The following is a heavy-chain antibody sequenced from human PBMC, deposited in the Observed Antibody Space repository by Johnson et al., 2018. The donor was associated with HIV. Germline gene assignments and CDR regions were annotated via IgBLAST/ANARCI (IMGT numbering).Heavy chain of an antibody. Sequence: QVQLVESGGGVVQPGRSLRLSCAASGFIFSSYAVHWVRQAPGKGLEWVAVISYDGSNKYYADSVKGRFTISRDNSKNTLYLQMNSLKTEDTAVYYCAREGRGSSSGAFDIWGQGTMVTVSS. CDR3: AREGRGSSSGAFDI. CDR1: GFIFSSYA. J-gene: IGHJ3*02. CDR2: ISYDGSNK. V-gene: IGHV3-30-3*01. D-gene: IGHD6-6*01.